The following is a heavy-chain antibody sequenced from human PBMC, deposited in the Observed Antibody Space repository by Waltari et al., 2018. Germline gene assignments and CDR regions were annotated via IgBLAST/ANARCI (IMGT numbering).Heavy chain of an antibody. D-gene: IGHD2-2*01. CDR3: ARRASSTSPWWYFDL. CDR2: INPNSGGT. CDR1: GYTFTGYY. J-gene: IGHJ2*01. V-gene: IGHV1-2*02. Sequence: QVQLVQSGAEVKKPGASVKVSCKASGYTFTGYYMHWVRQAPGQGLEWMGWINPNSGGTNYAQKFQGRVTMTRDTSISTAYMELSRLRSDDTAVYYCARRASSTSPWWYFDLWGRGTLVTVSS.